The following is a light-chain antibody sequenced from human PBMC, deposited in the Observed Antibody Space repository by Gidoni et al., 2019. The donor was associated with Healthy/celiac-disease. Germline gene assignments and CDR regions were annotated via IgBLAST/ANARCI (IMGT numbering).Light chain of an antibody. CDR2: DAS. CDR3: QQYDNLPLT. CDR1: QDISNY. V-gene: IGKV1-33*01. J-gene: IGKJ4*01. Sequence: DIQITQTQSSLSASVGDRVTITCQASQDISNYLNMYQPKPGKAPKLLIYDASNLETGVPSRFSGSGSGTDFTFTISSLQPEDIATYYCQQYDNLPLTFGGGTKVEIK.